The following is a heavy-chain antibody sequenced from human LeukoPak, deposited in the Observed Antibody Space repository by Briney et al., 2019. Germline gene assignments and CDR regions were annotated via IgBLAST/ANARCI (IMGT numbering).Heavy chain of an antibody. Sequence: SETLSLTCTVSGGSISSYYWSWIRQPAGKGLEWIGRIYTSGSTNYNPSLKSRVTMSVDTSKNQFSLKLSSVTAADTAVYYCARDRVIAAAQWFDPWGQGALVTVSS. J-gene: IGHJ5*02. CDR3: ARDRVIAAAQWFDP. CDR1: GGSISSYY. V-gene: IGHV4-4*07. CDR2: IYTSGST. D-gene: IGHD6-13*01.